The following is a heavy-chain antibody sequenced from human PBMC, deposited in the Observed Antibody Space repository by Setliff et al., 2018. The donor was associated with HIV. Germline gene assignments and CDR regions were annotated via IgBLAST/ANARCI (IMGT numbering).Heavy chain of an antibody. Sequence: SVKVSCKASGGTFSSYAISWVRQAPGQGLEWMGGIFPILGIANYAQRFQGRVTITADRSTNTAYMELTSLTSDDTAVYYCARRFYTLLSGYYTDLWGQGTQVTVSS. CDR2: IFPILGIA. CDR3: ARRFYTLLSGYYTDL. D-gene: IGHD3-3*01. J-gene: IGHJ4*02. V-gene: IGHV1-69*10. CDR1: GGTFSSYA.